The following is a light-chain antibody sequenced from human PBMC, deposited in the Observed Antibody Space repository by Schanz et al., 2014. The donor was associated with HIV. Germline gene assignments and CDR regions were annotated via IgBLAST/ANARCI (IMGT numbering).Light chain of an antibody. V-gene: IGLV2-14*03. CDR3: CSYTSSSTYV. J-gene: IGLJ1*01. CDR1: SSDIGAYDF. Sequence: QSVLTQPPSASGSPGQSVTISCTGTSSDIGAYDFVSWYQQHPGKAPKLIIYDVTNRPSGVSNRFSGSKSGNTASLTISGXXXEDEADYYCCSYTSSSTYVFGTGTKLTVL. CDR2: DVT.